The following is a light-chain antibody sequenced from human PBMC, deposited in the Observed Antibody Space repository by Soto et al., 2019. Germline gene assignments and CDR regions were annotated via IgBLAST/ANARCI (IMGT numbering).Light chain of an antibody. J-gene: IGLJ1*01. CDR3: NSYTSSSTYV. Sequence: QSVLTQPASVSGSPGQSITTSCTGTTSDVGRYNYVSWYQQHPGKAPKLIIYDVSNQPSGVSNRFSGSKSGNTASLTISGLQAEDEADYYCNSYTSSSTYVFGTGTKVTVL. CDR1: TSDVGRYNY. CDR2: DVS. V-gene: IGLV2-14*01.